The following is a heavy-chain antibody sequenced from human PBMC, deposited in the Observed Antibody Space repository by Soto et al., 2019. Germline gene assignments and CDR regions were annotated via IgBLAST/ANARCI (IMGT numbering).Heavy chain of an antibody. Sequence: QVQLQESGPGLVKPSQTLSLTCTVSGGSISSGDYYWSWIRQPPGKGLEWIGYIYYSGSTYYNQSLKSRITISVDPSKNQFSLKLSSVTAADTAVYYCARRPQDCSGGRCYLYFHHWGQGTLVTVSS. D-gene: IGHD2-15*01. CDR3: ARRPQDCSGGRCYLYFHH. J-gene: IGHJ1*01. V-gene: IGHV4-30-4*01. CDR2: IYYSGST. CDR1: GGSISSGDYY.